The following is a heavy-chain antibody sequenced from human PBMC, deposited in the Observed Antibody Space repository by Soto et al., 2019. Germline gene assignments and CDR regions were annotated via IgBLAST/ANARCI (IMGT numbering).Heavy chain of an antibody. V-gene: IGHV3-11*04. CDR3: VASALSFDY. CDR1: GFTFSDYY. Sequence: GGSLRLSCAASGFTFSDYYMAWIRQAPGKGLEWVSYISTSDSTIYYADSVKGRFTISRDNSENTLYFHMNSLREDDSSLYYCVASALSFDYWGRGALVTVSS. J-gene: IGHJ4*02. CDR2: ISTSDSTI. D-gene: IGHD3-16*02.